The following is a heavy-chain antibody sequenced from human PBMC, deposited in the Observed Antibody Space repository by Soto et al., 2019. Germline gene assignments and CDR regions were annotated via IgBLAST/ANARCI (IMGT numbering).Heavy chain of an antibody. CDR3: AKGFRSGWYEGFDY. CDR2: INWNSGTV. CDR1: GFTFDDYA. Sequence: EVQLVESGGGWVQPGRSLRLSCAASGFTFDDYAMQWVRQAPGKGLEWVSGINWNSGTVGYADSVKGRFTISRDNAKNSLHLQMNSLRTDDTALYYCAKGFRSGWYEGFDYWGQGTLVTVSS. V-gene: IGHV3-9*01. D-gene: IGHD6-19*01. J-gene: IGHJ4*02.